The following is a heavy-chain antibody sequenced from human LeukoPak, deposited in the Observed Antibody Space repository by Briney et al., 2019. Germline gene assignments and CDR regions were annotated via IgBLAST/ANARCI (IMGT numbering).Heavy chain of an antibody. D-gene: IGHD3-22*01. CDR3: ARRYYFDTSGYYWEDAFDI. CDR1: GGSISSSSYY. Sequence: SETLSLTCTVSGGSISSSSYYWGWIRQPPGKGLEWIGSIYYSGSTYYNPSLKSRVTISVDTSKNQISLRLSSLTAADTAVYYCARRYYFDTSGYYWEDAFDIWGQGTMVTVSS. J-gene: IGHJ3*02. V-gene: IGHV4-39*01. CDR2: IYYSGST.